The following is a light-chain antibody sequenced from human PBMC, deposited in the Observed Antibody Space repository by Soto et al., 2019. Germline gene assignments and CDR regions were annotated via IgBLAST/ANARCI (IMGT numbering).Light chain of an antibody. CDR1: QSVSNY. CDR2: TAS. CDR3: QQRSTWPPWT. V-gene: IGKV3-11*01. J-gene: IGKJ1*01. Sequence: EIVLTQSPATLSLSPGERATLSCRASQSVSNYLAWYQHTPGQAPRLLIYTASSRATGIPARFSGSGSGTDLNLTISSLEPEDFAVYYCQQRSTWPPWTFGQGTQVEVK.